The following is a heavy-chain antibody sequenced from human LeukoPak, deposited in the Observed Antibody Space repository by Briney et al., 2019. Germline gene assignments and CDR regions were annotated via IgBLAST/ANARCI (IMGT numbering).Heavy chain of an antibody. CDR3: ARGPIVVVVAATPKSPNWFDP. V-gene: IGHV1-2*02. CDR2: INPNSGGT. J-gene: IGHJ5*02. D-gene: IGHD2-15*01. CDR1: GYTFTGYY. Sequence: ASVKVSCKASGYTFTGYYMHWVRQAPGQGLEWMGWINPNSGGTNYAQKFQGRVTMTRDTSISTAYMELSRLRSDDTAVYYCARGPIVVVVAATPKSPNWFDPWGQGTLVTVSS.